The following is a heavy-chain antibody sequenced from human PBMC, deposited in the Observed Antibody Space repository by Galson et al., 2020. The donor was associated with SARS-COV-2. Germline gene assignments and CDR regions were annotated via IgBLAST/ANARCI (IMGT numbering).Heavy chain of an antibody. CDR1: GYTFTSYA. J-gene: IGHJ4*02. CDR2: IDAGNGNT. D-gene: IGHD3-16*01. V-gene: IGHV1-3*01. CDR3: ARERWGDPPFDY. Sequence: ASVKVSCKASGYTFTSYAMHWVRQAPGQRLEWMGWIDAGNGNTKYSQKFQGRVTITRDTSASTAYMELSSLRSEDTAVYYCARERWGDPPFDYWGQGTLVTVSS.